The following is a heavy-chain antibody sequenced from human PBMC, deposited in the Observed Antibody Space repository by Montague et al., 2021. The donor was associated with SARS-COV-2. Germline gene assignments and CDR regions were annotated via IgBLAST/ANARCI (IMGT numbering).Heavy chain of an antibody. Sequence: SETLSLTCAISGGSASGYYWAWIRQPPGKGLEWIGYMYHTGTSHYNPSLQSRVPMSTDTSKNHFSLNLTSVAAADTAVDYCARGPGCTSRFRFFDYWGHGAQVTVSS. V-gene: IGHV4-59*02. CDR2: MYHTGTS. D-gene: IGHD2-2*01. J-gene: IGHJ4*01. CDR1: GGSASGYY. CDR3: ARGPGCTSRFRFFDY.